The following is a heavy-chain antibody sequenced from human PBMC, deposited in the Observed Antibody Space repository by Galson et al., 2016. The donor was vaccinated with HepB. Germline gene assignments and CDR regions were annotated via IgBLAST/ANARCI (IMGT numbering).Heavy chain of an antibody. Sequence: SLRLSCAVSGFRVSAHHVGWFRQAPGKGLECVSVLYGGGGTYHTESVKGRFSVSRENSKNIVYLQMNSLRADDTALYYCEAYCGGGSCHGVEYWGQGTQVTVSS. J-gene: IGHJ4*02. CDR3: EAYCGGGSCHGVEY. CDR2: LYGGGGT. V-gene: IGHV3-53*01. CDR1: GFRVSAHH. D-gene: IGHD2-15*01.